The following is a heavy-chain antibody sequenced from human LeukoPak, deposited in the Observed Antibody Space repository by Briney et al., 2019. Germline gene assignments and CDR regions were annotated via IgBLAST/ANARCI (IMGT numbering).Heavy chain of an antibody. D-gene: IGHD3-9*01. V-gene: IGHV4-39*07. CDR3: ASADYDMAFDI. Sequence: SETLSLTCTVSGGSISSSSYYWGWIRQPPGKGLEWIGSIYYSGSTDYNPSLKSRFTMSVDTSKNQFSLKLNSVTAADTAVYYCASADYDMAFDIWGQGTMVTVSS. CDR1: GGSISSSSYY. J-gene: IGHJ3*02. CDR2: IYYSGST.